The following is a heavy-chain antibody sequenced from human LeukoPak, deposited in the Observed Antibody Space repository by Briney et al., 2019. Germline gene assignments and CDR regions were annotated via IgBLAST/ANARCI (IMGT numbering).Heavy chain of an antibody. CDR3: SKPHRLYGAYEALEPFAY. CDR1: GFTFSSYA. D-gene: IGHD4-17*01. V-gene: IGHV3-23*01. Sequence: GGSLRLSCAASGFTFSSYAMSWVRQAPGKGLEWVSAISGSGGSTYYADSVKGRFTISRDNSKNTLYLQMNSLRAEDTAVYYCSKPHRLYGAYEALEPFAYWGQEPWSPSPQ. J-gene: IGHJ4*01. CDR2: ISGSGGST.